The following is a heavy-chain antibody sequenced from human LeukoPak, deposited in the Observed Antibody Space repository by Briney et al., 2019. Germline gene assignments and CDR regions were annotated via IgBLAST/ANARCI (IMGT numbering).Heavy chain of an antibody. CDR3: ARDGIAAAVRAFDI. Sequence: GGSLRLSCAASGFTFSSYWMHWVRQAPGKGLVWVSRINSDGSSTSYADSVKGRFTISRDNAKNSLYLQMNSLRAEDTAVYYCARDGIAAAVRAFDIWGQGTMVTVSS. D-gene: IGHD6-13*01. V-gene: IGHV3-74*01. CDR2: INSDGSST. J-gene: IGHJ3*02. CDR1: GFTFSSYW.